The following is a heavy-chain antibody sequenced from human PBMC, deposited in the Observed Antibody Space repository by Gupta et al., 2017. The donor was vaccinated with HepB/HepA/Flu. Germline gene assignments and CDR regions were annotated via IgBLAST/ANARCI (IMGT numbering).Heavy chain of an antibody. CDR3: ARAVTGTTYYFDY. J-gene: IGHJ4*02. V-gene: IGHV4-30-4*01. CDR1: AGSISSGDYY. Sequence: QLQLPESGPGLVTPSQTLSLTCTVSAGSISSGDYYRSWIRQPPGKGLEWIGYIYYSGSTYYNPSLKSRVTISVDTSKNQFSLKLSSVTAADTAVYYCARAVTGTTYYFDYWGQGTLVTVSS. D-gene: IGHD1-7*01. CDR2: IYYSGST.